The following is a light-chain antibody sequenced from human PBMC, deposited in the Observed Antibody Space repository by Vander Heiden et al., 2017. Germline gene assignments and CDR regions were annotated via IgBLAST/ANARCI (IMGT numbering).Light chain of an antibody. CDR3: SSDAVSNIVV. J-gene: IGLJ2*01. CDR1: SSDVGRYNY. Sequence: QSALTQPPSASGSPGQSVTISCIGPSSDVGRYNYVSWYQKDPGKAHKLIIYEVTKRPSGVSDRFSGSKSGNTASLTVSGLLAEDEAEYHCSSDAVSNIVVFGGGTKLTVL. V-gene: IGLV2-8*01. CDR2: EVT.